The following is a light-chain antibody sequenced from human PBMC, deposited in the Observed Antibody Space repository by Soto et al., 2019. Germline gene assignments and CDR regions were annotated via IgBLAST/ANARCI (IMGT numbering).Light chain of an antibody. CDR3: SSYTSRSTRLWV. J-gene: IGLJ2*01. Sequence: QSALTQPASVSGSPGQSITISCTGTSSDVGGYNYVSWYQQHPGKAPKLMIYDVSNRPSGVSNRFSGSKSGNTASLTISGLQAEDEDEYYCSSYTSRSTRLWVFGGGTKLTVL. V-gene: IGLV2-14*01. CDR2: DVS. CDR1: SSDVGGYNY.